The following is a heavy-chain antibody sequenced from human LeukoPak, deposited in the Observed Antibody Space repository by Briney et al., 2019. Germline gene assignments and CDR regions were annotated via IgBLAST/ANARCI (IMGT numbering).Heavy chain of an antibody. CDR1: GFSFSSYG. V-gene: IGHV3-30*02. J-gene: IGHJ4*02. Sequence: GGSLRLSCAGSGFSFSSYGMHWVRQAPGKGLEWMAFIRSDGSNKYYADSVKGRFTISKDNSKNTLYLQMNSLRAEDTAVYYCARILDSAWGELGYWGQGTLVTVSS. CDR3: ARILDSAWGELGY. CDR2: IRSDGSNK. D-gene: IGHD6-19*01.